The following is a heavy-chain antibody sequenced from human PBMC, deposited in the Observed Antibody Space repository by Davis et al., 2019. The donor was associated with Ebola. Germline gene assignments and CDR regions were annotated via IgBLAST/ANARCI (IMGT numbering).Heavy chain of an antibody. CDR2: ISWNSSSI. J-gene: IGHJ6*04. CDR1: GFTFDDYA. V-gene: IGHV3-9*01. Sequence: SLKISCAASGFTFDDYAMHWVRQAPGKGLEWVSGISWNSSSIGYADSVKGRFTISRDNAKNSLYLQMNSLRAEDTALYYCAKQLWLPYYGMDVWGKGTTVTVSS. D-gene: IGHD5-18*01. CDR3: AKQLWLPYYGMDV.